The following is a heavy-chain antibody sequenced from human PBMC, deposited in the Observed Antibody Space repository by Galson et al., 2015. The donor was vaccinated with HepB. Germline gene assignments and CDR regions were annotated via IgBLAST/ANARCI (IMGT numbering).Heavy chain of an antibody. CDR3: ARATGPPGTGTKKNDH. V-gene: IGHV3-30-3*01. Sequence: SLRLSCAASGFTFSDYDIHWVRQAPGNGLEWVAVISYDGSNKYYADSVKGRFTISRDNSKNTVYLQMNSPRAEDTAIYYCARATGPPGTGTKKNDHWGPGTMVTVSS. D-gene: IGHD1-14*01. J-gene: IGHJ4*02. CDR1: GFTFSDYD. CDR2: ISYDGSNK.